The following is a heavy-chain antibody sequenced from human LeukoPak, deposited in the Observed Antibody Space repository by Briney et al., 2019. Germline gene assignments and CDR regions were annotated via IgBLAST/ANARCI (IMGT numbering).Heavy chain of an antibody. V-gene: IGHV1-2*02. CDR3: ARHSSGWADFDY. D-gene: IGHD6-19*01. Sequence: ASVKVSCKASGYTFTGYYMHWVRQAPGQGLEWMGWINPNSGGTNYAQKFQGRVTMTRDASISTAYMELSRLRSDDTAVYYCARHSSGWADFDYWGQGTLVTVSS. CDR2: INPNSGGT. J-gene: IGHJ4*02. CDR1: GYTFTGYY.